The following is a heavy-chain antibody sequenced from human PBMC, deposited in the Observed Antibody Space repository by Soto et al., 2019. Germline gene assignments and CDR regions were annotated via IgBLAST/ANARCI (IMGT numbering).Heavy chain of an antibody. CDR2: IIPILGIA. CDR1: GGTFSSYT. CDR3: ARSIVVVPAAIPWFDP. Sequence: SVKVSCKASGGTFSSYTISWVRQAPGQGLEWMGRIIPILGIANYAQKFQGRVTITADKSTSTAYMELSSLRSEDTAVYYCARSIVVVPAAIPWFDPWGQGTLVTVSS. J-gene: IGHJ5*02. D-gene: IGHD2-2*01. V-gene: IGHV1-69*02.